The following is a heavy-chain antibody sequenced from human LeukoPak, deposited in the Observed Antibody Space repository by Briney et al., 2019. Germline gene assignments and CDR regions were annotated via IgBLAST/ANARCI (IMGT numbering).Heavy chain of an antibody. CDR3: ARGKGYSYGGDLDY. V-gene: IGHV4-61*02. D-gene: IGHD5-18*01. CDR2: IYTSGST. J-gene: IGHJ4*02. CDR1: GGSISSGSYY. Sequence: SEALSLTCTVSGGSISSGSYYWSWIRQPAGKGLEWIGRIYTSGSTNYNPSLKSRVTISVDTSKNQFSQKLSSVTAADTAVYYCARGKGYSYGGDLDYWGQGTLVTVSS.